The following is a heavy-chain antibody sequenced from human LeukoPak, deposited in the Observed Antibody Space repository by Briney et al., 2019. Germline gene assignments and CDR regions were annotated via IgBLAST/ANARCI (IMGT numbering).Heavy chain of an antibody. J-gene: IGHJ4*02. CDR2: FFLKGST. V-gene: IGHV4-39*07. D-gene: IGHD6-13*01. CDR1: GGSISSSSYY. CDR3: ARDFPSAAGTTYYFDY. Sequence: PSETLSLTCTVSGGSISSSSYYWGWIRQPPGKGLEWIGSFFLKGSTHYNPSLKSRVTISVDTSKNQFSLTLSSVTAADTAVYYCARDFPSAAGTTYYFDYWGQGTLVTVSS.